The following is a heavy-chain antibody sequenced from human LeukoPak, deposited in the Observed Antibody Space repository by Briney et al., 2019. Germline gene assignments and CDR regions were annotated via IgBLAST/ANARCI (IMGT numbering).Heavy chain of an antibody. Sequence: PGGSLRLSCAASGFTFSIYWMHWVRQAPGKGLEWVAVIWYDGSNKYYADSVKGRFTISRDNSKNTLYLQMNSLRAEDTAVYYCARNRAGYYFDYWGQGTLVTVSS. D-gene: IGHD5-24*01. V-gene: IGHV3-33*08. CDR1: GFTFSIYW. J-gene: IGHJ4*02. CDR3: ARNRAGYYFDY. CDR2: IWYDGSNK.